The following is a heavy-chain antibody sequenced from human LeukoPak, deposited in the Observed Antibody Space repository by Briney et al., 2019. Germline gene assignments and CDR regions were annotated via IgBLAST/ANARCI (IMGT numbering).Heavy chain of an antibody. CDR1: GGSISSYY. CDR2: IYYSGST. Sequence: PSETLSLTCSVSGGSISSYYWSWIRQPPGKGLEWIGYIYYSGSTNYNPSLKSRVTISGDTSKNQFSLKLSSVTTADTAVYYCAASGLNYGIDYWGQGTLVTVSS. J-gene: IGHJ4*02. V-gene: IGHV4-59*01. CDR3: AASGLNYGIDY. D-gene: IGHD3-16*01.